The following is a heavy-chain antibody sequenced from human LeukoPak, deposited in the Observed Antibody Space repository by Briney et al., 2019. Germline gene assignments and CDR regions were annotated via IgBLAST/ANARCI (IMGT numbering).Heavy chain of an antibody. Sequence: GGSLRLSCAASGFTVSSNHMSWVRQAPGKGLEWVSIIYGGGSTYYADSVWGRFTISRDNSKNTLYLQMNSLRAEDTAVYYCARDRYYYDSSGSNPIWGQGTLVTVSS. CDR2: IYGGGST. CDR1: GFTVSSNH. D-gene: IGHD3-22*01. J-gene: IGHJ4*02. CDR3: ARDRYYYDSSGSNPI. V-gene: IGHV3-66*01.